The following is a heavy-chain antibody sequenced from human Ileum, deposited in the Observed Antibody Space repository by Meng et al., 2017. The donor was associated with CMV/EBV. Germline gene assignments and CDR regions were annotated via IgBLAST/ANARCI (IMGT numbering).Heavy chain of an antibody. CDR2: FDYSGRT. CDR1: GVSINRSPYY. Sequence: SETLSLTCTVSGVSINRSPYYWGWIRQPPGKGLEWVGGFDYSGRTYYNPSLKSRVTISVDTSKNQFSLKLSSVTAADTAVYYCARASLDVWGQGTTVTVSS. CDR3: ARASLDV. V-gene: IGHV4-39*07. J-gene: IGHJ6*02.